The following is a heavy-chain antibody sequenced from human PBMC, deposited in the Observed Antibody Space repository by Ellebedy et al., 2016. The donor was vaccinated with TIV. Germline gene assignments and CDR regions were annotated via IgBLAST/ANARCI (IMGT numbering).Heavy chain of an antibody. J-gene: IGHJ4*02. Sequence: PGGSLRLSCAASGFTFSGYYMSWIRQAPGKGLEWISYISTSGSTISYADSVKGRFTISRDNAESSLFLQMNSLSAEDTAVYYCARDSTPSRLLDFWGRGTLVTVSS. V-gene: IGHV3-11*04. CDR3: ARDSTPSRLLDF. D-gene: IGHD2/OR15-2a*01. CDR2: ISTSGSTI. CDR1: GFTFSGYY.